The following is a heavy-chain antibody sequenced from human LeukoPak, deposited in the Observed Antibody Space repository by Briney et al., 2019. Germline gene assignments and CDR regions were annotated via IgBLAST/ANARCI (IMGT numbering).Heavy chain of an antibody. Sequence: ASVKVSCKASGYTFIGYSMHWVRQAPGQGLEWMGRINPKSGNTNYAQKFKGRVTITRDTSISTAYMELSRLRSDDTAVYYCARGALNMDVGRQATMVTVSS. CDR3: ARGALNMDV. D-gene: IGHD3-3*02. CDR1: GYTFIGYS. J-gene: IGHJ6*02. CDR2: INPKSGNT. V-gene: IGHV1-2*06.